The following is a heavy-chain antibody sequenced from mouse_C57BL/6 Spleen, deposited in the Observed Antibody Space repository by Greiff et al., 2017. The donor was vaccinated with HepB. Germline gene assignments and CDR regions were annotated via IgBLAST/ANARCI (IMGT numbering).Heavy chain of an antibody. J-gene: IGHJ1*03. CDR2: INPSNGGT. D-gene: IGHD2-4*01. CDR3: ARNRDDYVGYFDV. V-gene: IGHV1-53*01. Sequence: QVHVKQSGTELVKPGASVKLSCKASGYTFTSYWMHWVKQRPGQGLEWIGNINPSNGGTNYNEKFKSKATLTVDKSSSTAYMQLSSLTSEDSAVYYCARNRDDYVGYFDVWGTGTTVTVSS. CDR1: GYTFTSYW.